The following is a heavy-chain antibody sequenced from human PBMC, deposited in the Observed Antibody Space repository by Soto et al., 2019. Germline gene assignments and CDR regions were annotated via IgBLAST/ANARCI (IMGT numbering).Heavy chain of an antibody. Sequence: QVQLVQSGAEEKKPGASVKVSCKASGYTFTSYAMHWVRQSPGQRLELMGWINAGNGNTKYSQKFQGRVTITRDTSARTAYMELSSLRSEDTAVYYCTISIVVVTALDYWGQGTLVTVSS. CDR1: GYTFTSYA. CDR2: INAGNGNT. V-gene: IGHV1-3*05. J-gene: IGHJ4*02. CDR3: TISIVVVTALDY. D-gene: IGHD2-21*02.